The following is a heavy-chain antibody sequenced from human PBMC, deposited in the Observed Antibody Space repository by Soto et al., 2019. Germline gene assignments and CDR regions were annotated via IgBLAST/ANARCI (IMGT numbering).Heavy chain of an antibody. Sequence: SETLSLTCTVSGASISNYYWSWIRQPPGKGLEWIGYIYYSGSTNYIPSLKSRVTISVDTSKNQFSLKLSSVTAADTAVYYCARLVAEGNVWGKGTTVTVSS. CDR2: IYYSGST. CDR3: ARLVAEGNV. CDR1: GASISNYY. D-gene: IGHD2-15*01. J-gene: IGHJ6*04. V-gene: IGHV4-59*08.